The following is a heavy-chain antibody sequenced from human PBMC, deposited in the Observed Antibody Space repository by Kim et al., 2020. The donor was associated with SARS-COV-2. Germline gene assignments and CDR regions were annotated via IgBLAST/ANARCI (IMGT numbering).Heavy chain of an antibody. CDR3: ASWGYSGYADYYFDY. J-gene: IGHJ4*01. D-gene: IGHD5-12*01. Sequence: ADSVQGRFTISRDNSRNTLYLQMNSLRAEDTAVYYCASWGYSGYADYYFDYWGHGTLVTVSS. V-gene: IGHV3-66*01.